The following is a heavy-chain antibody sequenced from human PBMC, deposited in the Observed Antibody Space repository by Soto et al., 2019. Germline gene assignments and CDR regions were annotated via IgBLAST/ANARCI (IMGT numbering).Heavy chain of an antibody. CDR3: ARGGAARLDYYYGMDV. CDR2: INHSGST. V-gene: IGHV4-34*01. CDR1: GGSFSGYY. D-gene: IGHD6-6*01. Sequence: PSETLSLTCAAYGGSFSGYYWSWIRQPPGKGLEWIGEINHSGSTNYNPSLKSRVTISVDTSKNQFSLKLSSVTAADTAVYYCARGGAARLDYYYGMDVWGQGTTFPVSS. J-gene: IGHJ6*01.